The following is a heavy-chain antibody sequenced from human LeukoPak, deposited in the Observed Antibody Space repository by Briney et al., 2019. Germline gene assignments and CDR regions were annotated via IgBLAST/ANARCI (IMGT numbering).Heavy chain of an antibody. CDR2: IFYSGST. D-gene: IGHD3-10*01. Sequence: SETLSLTCTVSGGSISSYYWGWIRQPPGKGLEWIGNIFYSGSTYYSPSLRSRVTISLDTPRNQLSLKLNSVTAADTAVYYCAKSNGYGLVDIWGQGTMVTVSS. CDR1: GGSISSYY. V-gene: IGHV4-39*07. J-gene: IGHJ3*02. CDR3: AKSNGYGLVDI.